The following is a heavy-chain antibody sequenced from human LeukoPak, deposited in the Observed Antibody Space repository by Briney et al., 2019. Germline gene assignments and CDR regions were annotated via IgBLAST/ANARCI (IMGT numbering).Heavy chain of an antibody. V-gene: IGHV3-23*01. D-gene: IGHD3-16*01. CDR1: GFSFSTYA. Sequence: PGGSLRLSCAASGFSFSTYAMSWVRQAPGKGLEWVSAISNSGGNTYYADSVKGRFTISRDNSKNMMYLQMKSLRAEDTALYYCAKDYAVGSIDYWGQGTLVTVSS. J-gene: IGHJ4*02. CDR3: AKDYAVGSIDY. CDR2: ISNSGGNT.